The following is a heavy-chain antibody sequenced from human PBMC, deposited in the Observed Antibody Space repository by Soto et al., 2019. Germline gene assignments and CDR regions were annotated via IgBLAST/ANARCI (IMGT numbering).Heavy chain of an antibody. CDR2: ISGSGGST. CDR1: GFTFSSYA. Sequence: GGSLRLSCAASGFTFSSYAMSWVRQAPGKGLEWVSAISGSGGSTYYADSVKGRFTISRDNSKNTLYLQMNSLRAEDTAVYYCAKDRPAYCGGDCYSIDYWGQGTLVTVSS. D-gene: IGHD2-21*02. V-gene: IGHV3-23*01. CDR3: AKDRPAYCGGDCYSIDY. J-gene: IGHJ4*02.